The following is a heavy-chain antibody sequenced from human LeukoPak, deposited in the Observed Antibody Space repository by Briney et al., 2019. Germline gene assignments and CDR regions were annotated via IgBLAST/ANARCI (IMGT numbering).Heavy chain of an antibody. CDR1: GSTFSSYA. CDR3: AKASAVRGYYYYGMDV. D-gene: IGHD3-10*02. J-gene: IGHJ6*02. V-gene: IGHV3-23*01. CDR2: ISDSGGIT. Sequence: PGGSLRLSCAASGSTFSSYAMNWVRQAPGKGLEWVSGISDSGGITYYADSVKGRFTISRDNSKNTMYLQMNSLRVEDTAVYYCAKASAVRGYYYYGMDVWGQGTTVTVSS.